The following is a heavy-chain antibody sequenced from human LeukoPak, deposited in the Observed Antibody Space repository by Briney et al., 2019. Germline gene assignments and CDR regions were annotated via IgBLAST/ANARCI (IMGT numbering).Heavy chain of an antibody. CDR3: AAGEYDFRGAEYFQH. CDR2: IVVGSGNT. D-gene: IGHD3-3*01. Sequence: SVKVSCKASGFTFTSSAMQWVRQARGQRLEWIGWIVVGSGNTNYAQKFQERVTITRDMSTSTAYMGLSSLRSEDTAVYYCAAGEYDFRGAEYFQHWGQGTLVTVSS. J-gene: IGHJ1*01. CDR1: GFTFTSSA. V-gene: IGHV1-58*02.